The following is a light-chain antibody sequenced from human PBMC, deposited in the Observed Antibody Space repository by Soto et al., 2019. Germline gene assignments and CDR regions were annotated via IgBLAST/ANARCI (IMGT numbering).Light chain of an antibody. J-gene: IGKJ1*01. V-gene: IGKV3-20*01. CDR2: GAS. CDR3: QQYGSSPPT. Sequence: EIVLTQSPGTLSLSPGERATLSCRASRSVSSSFLAWYQQKPGQAPRLLIYGASNRATGIPDRFSGSGSGTDFTLTISRLEPEDFAVYYCQQYGSSPPTFGEGTKVEIK. CDR1: RSVSSSF.